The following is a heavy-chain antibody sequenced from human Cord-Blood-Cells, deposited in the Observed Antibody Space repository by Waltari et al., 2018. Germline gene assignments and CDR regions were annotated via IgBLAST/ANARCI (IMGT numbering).Heavy chain of an antibody. CDR3: ARVLPRYYDFWSGYNWFDP. V-gene: IGHV4-34*01. CDR2: INHNGST. J-gene: IGHJ5*02. D-gene: IGHD3-3*01. CDR1: GGSFSGYY. Sequence: QVQLQQWGAGLLKPSETLSLTCAVYGGSFSGYYWSWIRQPPGKGLEWIGEINHNGSTNYNPSLKGRVTISVDTSKNQFSLKLSSVTAADTAVYYCARVLPRYYDFWSGYNWFDPWGQGTLVTVSS.